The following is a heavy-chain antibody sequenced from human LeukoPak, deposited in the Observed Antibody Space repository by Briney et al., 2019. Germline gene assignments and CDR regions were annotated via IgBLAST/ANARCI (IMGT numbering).Heavy chain of an antibody. D-gene: IGHD2-2*01. CDR2: INPNSGGT. V-gene: IGHV1-2*02. CDR3: AREVCSSTSCYSDY. J-gene: IGHJ4*02. CDR1: GYTFTGYY. Sequence: GASVKVSCKASGYTFTGYYMHWVRQAPGQGLEWMGWINPNSGGTNYGQKFQGRVTMTRDTSISTAYMELSRLRSDDTAVYYCAREVCSSTSCYSDYWGQGTLVTVSS.